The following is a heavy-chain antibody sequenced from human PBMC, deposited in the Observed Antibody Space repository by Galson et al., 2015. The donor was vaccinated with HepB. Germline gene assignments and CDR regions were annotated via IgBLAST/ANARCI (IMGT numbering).Heavy chain of an antibody. D-gene: IGHD6-19*01. J-gene: IGHJ4*02. CDR2: INAAGSST. V-gene: IGHV3-23*01. CDR1: GFTFSSCA. Sequence: SLRLSCAASGFTFSSCAMSWVRQAPGKGLEWVSAINAAGSSTYYADSVKGRFTISKDNSRNTLYLQMNSLRAEDTALYYCAKEPGMAVSGFFDYWGQGTLVTVSS. CDR3: AKEPGMAVSGFFDY.